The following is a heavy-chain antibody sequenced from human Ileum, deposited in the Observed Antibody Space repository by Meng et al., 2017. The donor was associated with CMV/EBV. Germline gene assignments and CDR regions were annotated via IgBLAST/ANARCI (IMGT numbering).Heavy chain of an antibody. D-gene: IGHD2-2*02. V-gene: IGHV3-30*02. CDR2: IRYVGANK. J-gene: IGHJ4*02. CDR3: VRDQHYCTNTTCHKFYFDS. Sequence: GESLKISCTVSGVTFKTYDIHWVRQGPGKRLEWVAFIRYVGANKYAYSVKGRFTISRDNSKSTVYLQMNSLKPGDTGLYYCVRDQHYCTNTTCHKFYFDSWGQGLLVTVSS. CDR1: GVTFKTYD.